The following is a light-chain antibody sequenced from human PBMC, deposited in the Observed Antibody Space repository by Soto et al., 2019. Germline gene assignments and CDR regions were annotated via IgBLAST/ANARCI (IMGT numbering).Light chain of an antibody. Sequence: QSALTQPASVSGSPGQSITIFCTGSSSDFSAYHYVSWYQQHPGKAPKLMIYEVSHRPPGMSSRFSGSKSGNTASLTITGLQVEDEADHYRTSYQYSSGHFVFGTGTKVTVL. CDR1: SSDFSAYHY. CDR2: EVS. CDR3: TSYQYSSGHFV. J-gene: IGLJ1*01. V-gene: IGLV2-14*01.